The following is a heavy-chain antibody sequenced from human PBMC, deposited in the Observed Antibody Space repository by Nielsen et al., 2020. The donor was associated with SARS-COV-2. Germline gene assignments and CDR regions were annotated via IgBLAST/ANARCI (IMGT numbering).Heavy chain of an antibody. Sequence: GESLKISCKGSGYSFTSYWISWVRQMPGKGLEWMGRIDPSDSYTNYSPSFQGHVTISADKSISTAYLQWSSLKASDTAMYYCARHDDHYYDSSGYLNWFDPWGQGTLVTVS. J-gene: IGHJ5*02. V-gene: IGHV5-10-1*01. D-gene: IGHD3-22*01. CDR2: IDPSDSYT. CDR1: GYSFTSYW. CDR3: ARHDDHYYDSSGYLNWFDP.